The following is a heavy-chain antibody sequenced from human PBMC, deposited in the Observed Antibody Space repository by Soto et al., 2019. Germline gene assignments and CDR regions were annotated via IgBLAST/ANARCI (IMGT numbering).Heavy chain of an antibody. V-gene: IGHV3-23*01. CDR2: ISGSGGST. CDR3: AKFVAMVRGAPNYYMDV. Sequence: HPGGSLRLSCAASGVTFSSYAMSWVRPAPGKGLEWVSAISGSGGSTYYADSVKGRFTISRDNSKNTLYLQMNSLRAEDTAVYYCAKFVAMVRGAPNYYMDVWGKGTTVTVSS. J-gene: IGHJ6*03. CDR1: GVTFSSYA. D-gene: IGHD3-10*01.